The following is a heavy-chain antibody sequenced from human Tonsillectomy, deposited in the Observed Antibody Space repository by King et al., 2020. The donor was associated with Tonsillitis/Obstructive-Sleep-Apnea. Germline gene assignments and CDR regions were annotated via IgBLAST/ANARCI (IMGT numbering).Heavy chain of an antibody. J-gene: IGHJ4*02. Sequence: QLVQSGAEVKKPGASVKVSCKASGYTFTRNYVHWVRQAPGQGLEGMGIINPRDGIYNYALKFQGRVTMTTDTSTSTVNMELSSLRAEDTAEYYCVRDDKDGRHLDYWGQGSLVSVSS. CDR3: VRDDKDGRHLDY. V-gene: IGHV1-46*01. CDR2: INPRDGIY. CDR1: GYTFTRNY. D-gene: IGHD2-15*01.